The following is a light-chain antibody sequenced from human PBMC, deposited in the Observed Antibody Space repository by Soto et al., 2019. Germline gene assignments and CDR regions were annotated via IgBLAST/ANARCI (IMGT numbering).Light chain of an antibody. Sequence: DIQMTQSPSTPSASIGDRVIITCRASQSITNWLAWYQQKPGKAPHLLIYKASSLESGVPSRFSGSGSGTEFTLTISSLQPDDFATYYCQQYSSYSRTFGQGTKVEIK. CDR2: KAS. V-gene: IGKV1-5*03. J-gene: IGKJ1*01. CDR3: QQYSSYSRT. CDR1: QSITNW.